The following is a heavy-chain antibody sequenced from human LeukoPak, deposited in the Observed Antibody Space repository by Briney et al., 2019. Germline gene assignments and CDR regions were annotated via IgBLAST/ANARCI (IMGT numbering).Heavy chain of an antibody. V-gene: IGHV1-2*04. D-gene: IGHD2-2*01. CDR1: GYTFTGYY. Sequence: ASVKVSCKASGYTFTGYYMHWVRQAPGQGLEWMGWINPNSGGTNYAQKLQGWVTMTRDTSISTAYMELSRLRSDDTAVYYCARGQYCSSTSCFPDYWGQGTLVTVSS. CDR3: ARGQYCSSTSCFPDY. CDR2: INPNSGGT. J-gene: IGHJ4*02.